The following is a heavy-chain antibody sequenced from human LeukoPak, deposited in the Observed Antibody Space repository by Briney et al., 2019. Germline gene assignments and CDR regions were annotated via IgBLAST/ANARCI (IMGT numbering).Heavy chain of an antibody. D-gene: IGHD2-8*01. V-gene: IGHV1-69*01. CDR3: AGSSLVFNWFDP. J-gene: IGHJ5*02. CDR2: VIPIFGTT. Sequence: GPSVKLSCKASGGTFNNYAVSWVRHAPAQGLEWLGGVIPIFGTTNYTQNFQGRITITADESTNTAYMELSSLRSDDTAVYYCAGSSLVFNWFDPWGEGTLVTVSS. CDR1: GGTFNNYA.